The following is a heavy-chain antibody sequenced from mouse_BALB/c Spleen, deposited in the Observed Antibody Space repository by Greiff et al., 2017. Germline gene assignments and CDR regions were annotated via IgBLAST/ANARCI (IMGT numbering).Heavy chain of an antibody. Sequence: EVQLQQSGAELVKPGASVKLSCTASGFNIKDTYMHWVKQRPEQGLEWIGRIDPADGNTKYDPKFQGKATITADTSYNTAYLQLSSLTSEDTAVYYCARLYGYAMDYWGQGTSVTVSS. J-gene: IGHJ4*01. V-gene: IGHV14-3*02. CDR2: IDPADGNT. CDR1: GFNIKDTY. D-gene: IGHD1-1*02. CDR3: ARLYGYAMDY.